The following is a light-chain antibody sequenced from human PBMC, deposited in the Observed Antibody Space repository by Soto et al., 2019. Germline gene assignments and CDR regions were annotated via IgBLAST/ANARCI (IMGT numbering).Light chain of an antibody. CDR3: QQYTNTNNPWM. CDR2: DAS. J-gene: IGKJ1*01. V-gene: IGKV1-39*01. Sequence: DIQMTQSPFSLSASVGDRVTITCRASQSLSTYLNWYQQKPGKAPKLLVYDASTLQSGVASRFSGSGSGTEFTLIISGLQPDDSATYYCQQYTNTNNPWMFGQGTKVDI. CDR1: QSLSTY.